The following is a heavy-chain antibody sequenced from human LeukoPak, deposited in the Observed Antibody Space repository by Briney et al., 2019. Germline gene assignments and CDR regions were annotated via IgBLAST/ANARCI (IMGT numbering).Heavy chain of an antibody. J-gene: IGHJ4*02. CDR3: VKDSPPRYSGSPPAY. CDR1: GFTFSSYA. Sequence: PGGSLRLSCAASGFTFSSYAMSWVRQAPGKGLEWVANINKDGGEKYYVDSVKGRFTISRDNAKSSLYLQMNSLRADDTAVYYCVKDSPPRYSGSPPAYWGQGTLVTVSS. CDR2: INKDGGEK. V-gene: IGHV3-7*03. D-gene: IGHD1-26*01.